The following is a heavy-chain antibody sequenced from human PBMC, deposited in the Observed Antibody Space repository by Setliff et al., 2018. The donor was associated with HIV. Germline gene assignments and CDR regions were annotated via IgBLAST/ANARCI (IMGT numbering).Heavy chain of an antibody. CDR3: ASIELAAMVPVDY. Sequence: GSLRLSCAASGFTFSSYTMNWARQAPGKGLEWVSSISSSSYYIYYADSVKGRFTISRDNAKNSLFLQMNSLRAEDTAVYYCASIELAAMVPVDYWGQGTLVTVSS. CDR1: GFTFSSYT. CDR2: ISSSSYYI. J-gene: IGHJ4*02. D-gene: IGHD5-18*01. V-gene: IGHV3-21*01.